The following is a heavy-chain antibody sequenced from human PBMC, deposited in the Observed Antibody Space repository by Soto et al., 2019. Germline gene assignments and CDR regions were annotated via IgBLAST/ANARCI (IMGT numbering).Heavy chain of an antibody. CDR3: ARLSSSGWPIDS. CDR2: TYNGANT. Sequence: QVQLQESGPGLIKGSQTLTLTCTVSGGSISSGGYYWSWIRQHPGKGLEWIGYTYNGANTYQSRSLYSRVSISADASKNKFSLNLGSVTAADTAMYYCARLSSSGWPIDSWGQGTLVTVSS. V-gene: IGHV4-31*03. J-gene: IGHJ4*02. CDR1: GGSISSGGYY. D-gene: IGHD6-19*01.